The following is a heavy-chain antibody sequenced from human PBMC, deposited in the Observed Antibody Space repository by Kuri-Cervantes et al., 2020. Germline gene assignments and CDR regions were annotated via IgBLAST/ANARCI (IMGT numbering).Heavy chain of an antibody. CDR3: ARDRNHLTKTGTTIHDY. D-gene: IGHD1-7*01. CDR1: GGTFSSYA. J-gene: IGHJ4*02. CDR2: IIPIFGTA. Sequence: SVKVSCKASGGTFSSYAISWVRQAPGQGLEWMGGIIPIFGTANYAQKFQGRVTITADKSTSTAYMELRSLRSDDTAVYYCARDRNHLTKTGTTIHDYWGQGTLVTVSS. V-gene: IGHV1-69*06.